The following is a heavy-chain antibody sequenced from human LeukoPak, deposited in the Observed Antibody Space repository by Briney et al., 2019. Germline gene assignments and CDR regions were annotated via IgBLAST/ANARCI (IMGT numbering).Heavy chain of an antibody. CDR1: GGSFSGYY. CDR2: INHSGST. CDR3: ARGSPPQLGYWSSTSCYPFDY. D-gene: IGHD2-2*01. J-gene: IGHJ4*02. V-gene: IGHV4-34*01. Sequence: SETLSLTCAVYGGSFSGYYWSWIRQPPGKGLEWIGEINHSGSTNYNPSLKTRVTISVDTSKNQFSLKLSTVTAADTAVYYCARGSPPQLGYWSSTSCYPFDYWGQGTLVTVSS.